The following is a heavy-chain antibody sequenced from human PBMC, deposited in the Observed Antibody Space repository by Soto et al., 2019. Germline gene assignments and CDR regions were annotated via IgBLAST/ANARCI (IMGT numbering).Heavy chain of an antibody. V-gene: IGHV1-18*01. CDR3: ARGVGQWNY. CDR1: GYSFSSFG. Sequence: QVPLVQSGAEVKKPGASVKVSCKASGYSFSSFGIIWVRQAPGQGLEWMGWITAYNGNTNYAQNFQGRVTMTTDTSTSTAYMEVRSLRSDDTAVYYCARGVGQWNYWGQGTLVTVSS. CDR2: ITAYNGNT. D-gene: IGHD1-26*01. J-gene: IGHJ4*02.